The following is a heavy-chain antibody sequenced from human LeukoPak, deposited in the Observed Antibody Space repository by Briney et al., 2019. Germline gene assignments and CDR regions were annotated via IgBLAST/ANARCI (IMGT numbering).Heavy chain of an antibody. D-gene: IGHD6-19*01. J-gene: IGHJ6*03. CDR3: ARWGVAGTSAYYYYMDV. CDR2: INPSGGST. CDR1: GYTFTSYY. V-gene: IGHV1-46*01. Sequence: GASVKVSCKASGYTFTSYYMHWVRQAPGQGLEWMGIINPSGGSTSYAQKFQGRVTMTRNTSISTAYMELSSLRSEDTAVYYCARWGVAGTSAYYYYMDVWGKGTTVTISS.